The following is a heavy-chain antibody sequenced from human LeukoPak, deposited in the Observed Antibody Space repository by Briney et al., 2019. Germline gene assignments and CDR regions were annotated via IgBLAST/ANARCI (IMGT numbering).Heavy chain of an antibody. J-gene: IGHJ4*02. CDR1: GFTFPSYW. Sequence: GGSLRLSCAASGFTFPSYWMTWVRQAPGKGLEWVANIKQHGSEKYYVDSVKGRFTISRDNAKNLLYFQMNSLRAEDTAVYYCARENVAALDYWGQGTLVTVSS. V-gene: IGHV3-7*01. CDR3: ARENVAALDY. D-gene: IGHD6-13*01. CDR2: IKQHGSEK.